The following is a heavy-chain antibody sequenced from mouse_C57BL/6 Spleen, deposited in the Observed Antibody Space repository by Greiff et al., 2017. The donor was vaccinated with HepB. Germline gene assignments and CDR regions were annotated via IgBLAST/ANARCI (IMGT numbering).Heavy chain of an antibody. CDR2: IDPSDSET. V-gene: IGHV1-52*01. J-gene: IGHJ4*01. CDR3: ARGYGNYEGDY. D-gene: IGHD2-10*02. Sequence: QVQLQQPGAELVRPGSSVKLSCKASGYTFTSYWMHWVKQRPIQGLEWIGNIDPSDSETHYNQKFKDKATLTVDKSSSTAYMQLSSLTSEDSAVYYCARGYGNYEGDYWGQGTSVTVSS. CDR1: GYTFTSYW.